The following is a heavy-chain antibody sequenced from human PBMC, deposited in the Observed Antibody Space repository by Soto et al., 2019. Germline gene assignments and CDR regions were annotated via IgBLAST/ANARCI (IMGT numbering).Heavy chain of an antibody. CDR3: GKERRGSGWFVCSY. Sequence: QVQLVQSGAEVKKSGASVKVSCKASGYTFTDYHMHWVRQAPGQGLEWMGWITPDSGDTKYAQKFQGRVTMTRDTSISTVYMELTSLTSDDTAVYYCGKERRGSGWFVCSYWGQGILVTVSS. J-gene: IGHJ4*02. D-gene: IGHD6-19*01. CDR2: ITPDSGDT. CDR1: GYTFTDYH. V-gene: IGHV1-2*02.